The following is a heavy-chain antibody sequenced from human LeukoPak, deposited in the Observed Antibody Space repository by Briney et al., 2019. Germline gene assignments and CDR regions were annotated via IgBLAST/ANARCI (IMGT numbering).Heavy chain of an antibody. CDR3: AKGARPDSYGYRGYDY. V-gene: IGHV1-2*02. CDR1: GYTFTGYY. J-gene: IGHJ4*02. D-gene: IGHD5-18*01. Sequence: ASVKVSCKASGYTFTGYYMHWVRQAPGQGLEWMGWINPNSGGTNYAQNFQVRVTMTRDTSISTAHMELSSLRSDDTAVYYCAKGARPDSYGYRGYDYWGQGTLVTVSS. CDR2: INPNSGGT.